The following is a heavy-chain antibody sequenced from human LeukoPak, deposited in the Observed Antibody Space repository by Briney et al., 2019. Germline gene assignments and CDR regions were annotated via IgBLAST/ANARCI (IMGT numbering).Heavy chain of an antibody. V-gene: IGHV3-48*03. D-gene: IGHD6-13*01. CDR2: ISSSGSTI. J-gene: IGHJ5*02. Sequence: GSLRLSCAASGFTFSSYEMNWVRQAPGRGLEWVSYISSSGSTIYYADSAKGRFTISRGNAKNSLYLQMNSLRAEDTAVYYCARVRRIIAAVGTGTRRENWFDPWGQGTLVTVSS. CDR3: ARVRRIIAAVGTGTRRENWFDP. CDR1: GFTFSSYE.